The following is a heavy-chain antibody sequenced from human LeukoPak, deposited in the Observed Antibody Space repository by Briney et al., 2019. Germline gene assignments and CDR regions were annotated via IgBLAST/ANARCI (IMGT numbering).Heavy chain of an antibody. V-gene: IGHV1-18*01. CDR1: GYTFTSYG. Sequence: ASVKVSCKASGYTFTSYGISWVRQAPGQGLEWMGWISAYNGNTNYAQKPQGRVTMTTDTSTSTAYMELRSLRSDDTAVYYCARWRLPKYYFDYWGQGTLVTVSS. D-gene: IGHD2-15*01. CDR3: ARWRLPKYYFDY. CDR2: ISAYNGNT. J-gene: IGHJ4*02.